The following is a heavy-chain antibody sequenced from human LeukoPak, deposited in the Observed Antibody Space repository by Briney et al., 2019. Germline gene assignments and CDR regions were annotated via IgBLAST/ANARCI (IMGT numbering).Heavy chain of an antibody. J-gene: IGHJ4*02. V-gene: IGHV4-59*08. D-gene: IGHD1-26*01. Sequence: PSETLSLTCTVSGGSISSYYWSWIRQPPGKGLEWIGDIYYSGSTNYNPSLKSRVTISVDTSKNQFSLRLSSVTAADTAVYYSARLASGSYGPLTPLDYWGQGTLVTVSS. CDR2: IYYSGST. CDR3: ARLASGSYGPLTPLDY. CDR1: GGSISSYY.